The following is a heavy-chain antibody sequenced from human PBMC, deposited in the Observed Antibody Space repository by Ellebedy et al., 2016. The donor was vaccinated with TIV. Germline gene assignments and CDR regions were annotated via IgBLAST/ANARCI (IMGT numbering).Heavy chain of an antibody. CDR2: ISSSSSYT. V-gene: IGHV3-11*05. Sequence: PGGSLRLSCAASGFTFSDYYMSWIRQAPGKGLEWVSYISSSSSYTNYADSVKGRFTISRDNSRSTLYLQMNSLRAEDSAVYYCAKDMVFGDGKWEIDVWGQGTTVTVSS. CDR1: GFTFSDYY. CDR3: AKDMVFGDGKWEIDV. J-gene: IGHJ6*02. D-gene: IGHD1-26*01.